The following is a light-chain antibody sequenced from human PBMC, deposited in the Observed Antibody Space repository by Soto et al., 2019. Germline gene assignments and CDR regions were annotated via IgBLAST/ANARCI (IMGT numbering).Light chain of an antibody. J-gene: IGKJ1*01. CDR3: QQYGNSPRT. Sequence: VLTQSPGTLSFSPGERVTLSCRASHSVTSNSLAWYQQKPGQAPRLLIYGAYSRATDIPDRLSGSGSGTDFTLTISRLEPEDFAVYYCQQYGNSPRTFGQGTKVEVK. V-gene: IGKV3-20*01. CDR2: GAY. CDR1: HSVTSNS.